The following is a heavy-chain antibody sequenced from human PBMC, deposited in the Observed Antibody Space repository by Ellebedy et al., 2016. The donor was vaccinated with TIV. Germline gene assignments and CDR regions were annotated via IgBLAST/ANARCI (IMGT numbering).Heavy chain of an antibody. J-gene: IGHJ6*02. D-gene: IGHD3-3*01. CDR2: IGTAGDT. CDR1: GFTFSRHD. Sequence: GESLKISCAASGFTFSRHDMHWVRQATGKGLEWVSAIGTAGDTYYPGSVKGRFTIIRDNSKNTLFLQMNSLRAEDTAVYYCAKEVVPGDFYSMDVWGQGTTVTVSS. CDR3: AKEVVPGDFYSMDV. V-gene: IGHV3-13*01.